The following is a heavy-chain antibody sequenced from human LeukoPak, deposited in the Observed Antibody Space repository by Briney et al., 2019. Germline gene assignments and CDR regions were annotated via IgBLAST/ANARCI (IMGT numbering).Heavy chain of an antibody. V-gene: IGHV3-48*01. Sequence: GRSLRLSCAASGFTFSSYSMNWVRQAPGKGLEWVSYISSSSSTIYYADSVKGRFTISRDNAKNSLYLQMNSLRAEDTALYYCAKDMFEVDSSFDYWGQGTLVTVSS. CDR1: GFTFSSYS. CDR2: ISSSSSTI. J-gene: IGHJ4*02. D-gene: IGHD3-10*02. CDR3: AKDMFEVDSSFDY.